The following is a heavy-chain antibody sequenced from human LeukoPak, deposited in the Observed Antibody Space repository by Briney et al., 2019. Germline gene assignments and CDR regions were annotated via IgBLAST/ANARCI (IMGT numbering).Heavy chain of an antibody. V-gene: IGHV3-53*01. J-gene: IGHJ4*02. CDR1: GFTVSSNY. CDR3: ARVNGGNRYFDY. Sequence: AGGSLRLSCAASGFTVSSNYMSWVRQAPGKGLEWVSVIYSGGSTYYADSVKGRFTISRDNSKNTLYLQMNSLRAENTAVYYCARVNGGNRYFDYWAQGTLVTVSS. CDR2: IYSGGST. D-gene: IGHD4-23*01.